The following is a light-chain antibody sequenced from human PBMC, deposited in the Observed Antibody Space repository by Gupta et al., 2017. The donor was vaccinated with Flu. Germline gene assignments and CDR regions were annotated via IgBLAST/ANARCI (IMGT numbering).Light chain of an antibody. CDR3: QVWDRSSDHRV. Sequence: SYVLPQPPSVALPPGRTARSTCGGKNIGSKSVDWYQQKPGQAPVLVVYDDSDRRSGIPERFSGSNSGNTATLTSSRVEAGDEADYYCQVWDRSSDHRVFGGGTKLTVL. CDR2: DDS. CDR1: NIGSKS. J-gene: IGLJ3*02. V-gene: IGLV3-21*02.